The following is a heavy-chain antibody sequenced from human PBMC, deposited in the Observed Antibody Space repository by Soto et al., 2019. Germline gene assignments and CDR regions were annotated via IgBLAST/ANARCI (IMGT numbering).Heavy chain of an antibody. CDR1: GDSVSSNSAA. CDR2: IYYRSKWYN. D-gene: IGHD6-6*01. V-gene: IGHV6-1*01. J-gene: IGHJ6*02. CDR3: ARDRRSSSFSREKGYYYGMDV. Sequence: SQTLSLTCAISGDSVSSNSAAWNWIRQSPSRGLEWLGRIYYRSKWYNDYAVSVKSRITINPDTSKNQFSLQLNSVTPEDTAVYYCARDRRSSSFSREKGYYYGMDVWGQGTTVTVSS.